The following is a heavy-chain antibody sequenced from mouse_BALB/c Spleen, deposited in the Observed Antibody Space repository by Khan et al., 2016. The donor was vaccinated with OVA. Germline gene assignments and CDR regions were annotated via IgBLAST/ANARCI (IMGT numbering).Heavy chain of an antibody. V-gene: IGHV2-9*02. J-gene: IGHJ3*01. D-gene: IGHD2-4*01. CDR2: IWTGGIT. CDR1: GFSLSNYG. CDR3: DRSNDYDVGGVDY. Sequence: QVQLKESGPGLVAPSQSLSITCTVSGFSLSNYGVHWVRQPPGKGLEWLGVIWTGGITNYNSALMSRLSISKDNSKSQVFLKMNKLQTDDTAIYSGDRSNDYDVGGVDYWGQGTMVTVSA.